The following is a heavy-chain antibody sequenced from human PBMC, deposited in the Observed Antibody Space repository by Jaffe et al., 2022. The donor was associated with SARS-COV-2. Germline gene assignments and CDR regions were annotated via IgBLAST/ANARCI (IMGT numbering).Heavy chain of an antibody. Sequence: QVQLVQSGAEVKKPGASVKVSCKASGYTFTGYYMHWVRQAPGQGLEWMGWINPNSGGTNYAQKFQGRVTMTRDTSISTAYMELSRLRSDDTAVYYCARAYYDYVWGRYPTDYWGQGTLVTVSS. J-gene: IGHJ4*02. D-gene: IGHD3-16*01. CDR1: GYTFTGYY. CDR3: ARAYYDYVWGRYPTDY. CDR2: INPNSGGT. V-gene: IGHV1-2*02.